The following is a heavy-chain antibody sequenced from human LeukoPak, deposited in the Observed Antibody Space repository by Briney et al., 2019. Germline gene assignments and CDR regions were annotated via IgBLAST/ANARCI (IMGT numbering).Heavy chain of an antibody. CDR1: GGSIHNSNYY. CDR3: ASNIPTPTTSPPLGY. Sequence: SETLSLTCTVSGGSIHNSNYYWGWIRQPPGKGLEWIGSMFYGGNTYLNPSLKSRVTISVDTSKTQFSLRLGSVTAADTAVYFCASNIPTPTTSPPLGYWGQGTLVTVSS. CDR2: MFYGGNT. V-gene: IGHV4-39*01. D-gene: IGHD1-1*01. J-gene: IGHJ4*02.